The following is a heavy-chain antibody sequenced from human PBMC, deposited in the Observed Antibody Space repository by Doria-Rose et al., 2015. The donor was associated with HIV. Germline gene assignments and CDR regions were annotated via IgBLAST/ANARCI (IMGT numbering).Heavy chain of an antibody. V-gene: IGHV3-11*01. J-gene: IGHJ4*02. D-gene: IGHD3-3*01. CDR2: ISSSGSTI. CDR3: ARDRATYYDFWSGQGYFDY. CDR1: GFTFSDYY. Sequence: QVQLVQSGGGLVKPGGSLRLSCAASGFTFSDYYMSWIRQAPGKGLEWVSYISSSGSTIYYADSVKGRFTISRDNAKNSLYLQMNSLRAEDTAVYYCARDRATYYDFWSGQGYFDYWGQGTLVTVSS.